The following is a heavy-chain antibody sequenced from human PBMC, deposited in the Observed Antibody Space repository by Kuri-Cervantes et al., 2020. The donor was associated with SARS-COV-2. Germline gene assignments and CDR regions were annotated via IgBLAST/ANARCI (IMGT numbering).Heavy chain of an antibody. CDR3: ARDLLVRIRAHAFDI. Sequence: GESLKISCAASGFTFRTYSMIWVRQAPGTGLEWVASITSSSTYKNYADSVKGRFTISRDNAENSLYLQMNSLRAEDTAVYYCARDLLVRIRAHAFDIWGQGTMVTVSS. CDR1: GFTFRTYS. J-gene: IGHJ3*02. D-gene: IGHD2-8*02. V-gene: IGHV3-21*01. CDR2: ITSSSTYK.